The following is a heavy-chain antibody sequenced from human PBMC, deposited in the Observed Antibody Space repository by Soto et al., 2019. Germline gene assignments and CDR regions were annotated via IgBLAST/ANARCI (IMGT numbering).Heavy chain of an antibody. CDR3: GRGGSDSPMAPGY. Sequence: GGSLRLSCAASGFTFSDYYMSWIRQAPGKGLEWVSYISSSGSIIYYADSVKGRFTISRDSAKNSLYLQMNSLRAEDTAVFYCGRGGSDSPMAPGYWGQGTLVTVSS. J-gene: IGHJ4*02. D-gene: IGHD5-18*01. V-gene: IGHV3-11*04. CDR2: ISSSGSII. CDR1: GFTFSDYY.